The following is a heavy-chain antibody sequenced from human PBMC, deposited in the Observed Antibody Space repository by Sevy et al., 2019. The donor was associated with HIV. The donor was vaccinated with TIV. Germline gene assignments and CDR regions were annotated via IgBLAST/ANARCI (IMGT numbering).Heavy chain of an antibody. CDR3: AGGRFDNTGSFDAFDI. CDR2: IYGSAGVT. Sequence: GGSLRLSCAASGITFSGYAMNWVRQAPGKGLDWVSTIYGSAGVTYYADSVKGRFTISSDNSKNTLFLQMNNLRAEDRAVYYCAGGRFDNTGSFDAFDIWGRGTLVTVSS. D-gene: IGHD2-8*02. J-gene: IGHJ3*02. V-gene: IGHV3-23*01. CDR1: GITFSGYA.